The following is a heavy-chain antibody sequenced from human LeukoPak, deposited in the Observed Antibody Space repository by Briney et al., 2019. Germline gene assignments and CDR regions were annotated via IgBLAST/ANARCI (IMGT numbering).Heavy chain of an antibody. CDR2: IDGNGGDT. D-gene: IGHD2-8*01. CDR1: GFTFRSHA. Sequence: SGGSLRLSCAASGFTFRSHAMSWVRQAPGRGLEWVASIDGNGGDTYYADSVKGRFPISRDNSKNTLYLQMNSLRAEDTAVYYCAKDRDKYCTNGVCYTKVVDYWGQGTLVTVSS. J-gene: IGHJ4*02. CDR3: AKDRDKYCTNGVCYTKVVDY. V-gene: IGHV3-23*01.